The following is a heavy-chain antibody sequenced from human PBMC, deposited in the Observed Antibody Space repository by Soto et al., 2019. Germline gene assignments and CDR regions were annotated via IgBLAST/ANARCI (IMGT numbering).Heavy chain of an antibody. CDR3: ARDLRGVTTFTPAYAYEGLAFDI. D-gene: IGHD4-17*01. V-gene: IGHV1-3*01. CDR1: GYTFTSYA. CDR2: INAGNGNT. Sequence: GASVKVSCKASGYTFTSYAMHWVRQAPGQRLEWMGWINAGNGNTKYSQKFQGRVTITRDTSASTAYMELSSLRSEDTAVYYCARDLRGVTTFTPAYAYEGLAFDIWGQGTMVNVSS. J-gene: IGHJ3*02.